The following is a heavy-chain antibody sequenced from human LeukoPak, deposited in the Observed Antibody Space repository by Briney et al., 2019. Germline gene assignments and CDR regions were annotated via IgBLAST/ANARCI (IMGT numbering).Heavy chain of an antibody. V-gene: IGHV3-11*01. Sequence: PGGSLRLSCAASGFTFSDYFMTWIRQAPGKGLEWVSHISSSGTIIFYADSVKGRFTISRDNAKNSLYLQMNSLRAEDTAVYYCARGGGHYPFDYWGQGTLVTVSS. CDR1: GFTFSDYF. CDR2: ISSSGTII. J-gene: IGHJ4*02. CDR3: ARGGGHYPFDY. D-gene: IGHD3-16*01.